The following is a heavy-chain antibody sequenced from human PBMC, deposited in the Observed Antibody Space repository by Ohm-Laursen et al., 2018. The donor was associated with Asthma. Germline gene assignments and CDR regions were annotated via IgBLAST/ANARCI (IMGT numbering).Heavy chain of an antibody. CDR3: ARGTFYYESTGYYFFDH. V-gene: IGHV4-31*03. CDR2: IYYSGIT. D-gene: IGHD3-22*01. Sequence: TPSLTCTVSGDSISSGNNYWSWIRQHPGKGLEWIGYIYYSGITYSNPSLRSRVSISVDTSKNQFSLKLTPVTAADTAVYYCARGTFYYESTGYYFFDHWGQGALVTVSS. CDR1: GDSISSGNNY. J-gene: IGHJ4*02.